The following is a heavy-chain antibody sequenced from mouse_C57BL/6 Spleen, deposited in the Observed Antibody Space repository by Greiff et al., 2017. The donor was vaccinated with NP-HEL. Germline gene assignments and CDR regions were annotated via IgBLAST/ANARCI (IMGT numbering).Heavy chain of an antibody. CDR1: GYTFTSYW. CDR3: ARSDDY. V-gene: IGHV1-69*01. J-gene: IGHJ2*01. CDR2: IDPSDSYT. Sequence: QVHVKQPGAELVMPGASVKLSCKASGYTFTSYWMHWVKQRPGQGLEWIGEIDPSDSYTNYNQKFKGKSTLTVDKSSSTAYMQLSSLTSEDSAVYYCARSDDYWGQGTTLTVSS.